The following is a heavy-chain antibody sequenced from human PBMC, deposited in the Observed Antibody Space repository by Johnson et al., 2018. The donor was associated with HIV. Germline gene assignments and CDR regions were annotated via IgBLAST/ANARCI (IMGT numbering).Heavy chain of an antibody. CDR2: IYSGGST. CDR1: GFTVSRNY. Sequence: EVQLVESGGALVQPGGSLRLSCAASGFTVSRNYMNWVRQAPGKGLEWVSVIYSGGSTYYADSVKGRFTISRDNSKNTLYLQMNSLRAEDTAVYFCARDYPYDRSPRGAFDIWGQGTMVTVSS. V-gene: IGHV3-66*02. D-gene: IGHD3-22*01. J-gene: IGHJ3*02. CDR3: ARDYPYDRSPRGAFDI.